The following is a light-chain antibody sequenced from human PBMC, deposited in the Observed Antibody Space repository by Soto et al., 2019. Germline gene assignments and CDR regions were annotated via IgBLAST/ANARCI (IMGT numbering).Light chain of an antibody. CDR3: QQRLSWPLT. V-gene: IGKV3-11*01. CDR1: HSISTF. CDR2: DAS. Sequence: EIVLTQSPATLSLSPGESASLSCKASHSISTFLAWYQQKPGQAPRLLIHDASMRATGIPARFSGSGSGTDFTLSISSVGPEDFAVYYCQQRLSWPLTFGPGTKV. J-gene: IGKJ3*01.